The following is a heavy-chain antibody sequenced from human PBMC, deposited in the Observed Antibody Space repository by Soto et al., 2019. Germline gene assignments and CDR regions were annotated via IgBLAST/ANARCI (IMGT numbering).Heavy chain of an antibody. J-gene: IGHJ4*02. V-gene: IGHV1-18*01. CDR1: FYTFTSYG. CDR3: ARDRVMFRSSGSHFDY. CDR2: ISAYNGNT. Sequence: ASVKVSCKASFYTFTSYGITWVRQAPGQGLEWMGWISAYNGNTNYAQKLQGRVTMTTDTSTSTDYMELRGLRSDEKAVYYCARDRVMFRSSGSHFDYWGQGTLVTVSS. D-gene: IGHD3-10*01.